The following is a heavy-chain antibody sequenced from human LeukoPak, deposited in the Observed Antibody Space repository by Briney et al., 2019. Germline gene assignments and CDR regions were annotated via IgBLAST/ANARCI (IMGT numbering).Heavy chain of an antibody. Sequence: GGSLRLSCAASGFTFSSYAMHWVRQAPGKGLEWVAVISYDGSNKYYADSVKGRFTISRDNSKNTLYLQMNSLRAEDTAVYYCARNLRYCSSTSCYSGYYYYMDVWGKGTTVTVSS. CDR3: ARNLRYCSSTSCYSGYYYYMDV. CDR1: GFTFSSYA. V-gene: IGHV3-30*04. CDR2: ISYDGSNK. D-gene: IGHD2-2*01. J-gene: IGHJ6*03.